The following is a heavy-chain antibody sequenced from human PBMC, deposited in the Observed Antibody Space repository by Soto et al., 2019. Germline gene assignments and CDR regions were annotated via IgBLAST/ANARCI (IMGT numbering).Heavy chain of an antibody. J-gene: IGHJ4*02. Sequence: QVQLVQSGAEVKKPGASVKVSCKASGYTFTGYYMHWVRQAPGQGLEWMGWINPNSGGTNYAQKFQCRVTMTRDTSMSTAYMERRRLRYDDTAVYYCARAIGAEWLSTSFDYWGQGTLVTVSS. CDR3: ARAIGAEWLSTSFDY. CDR1: GYTFTGYY. D-gene: IGHD3-3*01. V-gene: IGHV1-2*02. CDR2: INPNSGGT.